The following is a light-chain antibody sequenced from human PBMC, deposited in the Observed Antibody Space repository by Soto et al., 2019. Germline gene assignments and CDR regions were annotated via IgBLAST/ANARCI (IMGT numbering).Light chain of an antibody. V-gene: IGLV4-69*02. J-gene: IGLJ3*02. CDR3: QPWISGTGWV. CDR1: SGLSSHA. CDR2: LNSDGSH. Sequence: QLVLTQSPSASASLGDSVKLTCTLTSGLSSHAIAWHQQRPEKGPRYLMKLNSDGSHTKGDGIPDRFSGSRSGAERYLSISSLQSEDEADYYCQPWISGTGWVFGGGTKLTVL.